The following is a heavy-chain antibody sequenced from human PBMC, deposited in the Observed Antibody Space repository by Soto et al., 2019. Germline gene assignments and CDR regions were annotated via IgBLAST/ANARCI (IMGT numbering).Heavy chain of an antibody. J-gene: IGHJ4*02. Sequence: GGSLRLSCAASGFTFDDYAMHWVRQAPGKGLEWVSGISWNSGSIGYADSVKGRFTISRDNAKNSLYLQMNSLRAEDTALYYCAKGAAYYYGSGSYFFDYWGQGTLVTVSS. CDR2: ISWNSGSI. CDR3: AKGAAYYYGSGSYFFDY. CDR1: GFTFDDYA. D-gene: IGHD3-10*01. V-gene: IGHV3-9*01.